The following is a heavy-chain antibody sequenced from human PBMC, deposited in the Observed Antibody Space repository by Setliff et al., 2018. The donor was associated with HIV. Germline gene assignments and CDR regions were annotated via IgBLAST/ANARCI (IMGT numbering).Heavy chain of an antibody. D-gene: IGHD2-2*03. J-gene: IGHJ4*02. CDR3: ATRGWIEGREVDY. CDR1: GGSISSHC. V-gene: IGHV4-4*08. CDR2: IYASGST. Sequence: SETLSLTCTVSGGSISSHCWSWIRQSPGKALEWIGYIYASGSTNYNPSLKSRVTISVDTSRNQFSLRLNSVTAADTAVYYCATRGWIEGREVDYWGQGTLVTVSS.